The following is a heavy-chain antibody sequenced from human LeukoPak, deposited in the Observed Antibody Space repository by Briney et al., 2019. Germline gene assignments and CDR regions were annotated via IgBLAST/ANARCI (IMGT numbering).Heavy chain of an antibody. CDR2: ISGSGGST. Sequence: GGSLRLSCAASGFTFSSYAMSWVRQAPGKGLEWVSAISGSGGSTYYADPVKGRFTISRDNSKNTLYLQMNSLRAEDTAVYYCAKVPWYSSGWSPYYFDYWGQGTLVTVSS. D-gene: IGHD6-19*01. V-gene: IGHV3-23*01. J-gene: IGHJ4*02. CDR1: GFTFSSYA. CDR3: AKVPWYSSGWSPYYFDY.